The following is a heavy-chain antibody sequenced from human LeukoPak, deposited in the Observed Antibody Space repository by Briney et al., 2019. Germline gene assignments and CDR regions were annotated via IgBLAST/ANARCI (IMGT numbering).Heavy chain of an antibody. V-gene: IGHV3-7*01. Sequence: GGSLRLSCAASGSIFSSYWMSWVRQAPGKGLEWVANINQDGSEKYYVDSVKGRFTISRDNAKNSLYLQMNSLRAEDTAVYYCARDHAFSYYYYYMDVWGKGTTVTVSS. CDR2: INQDGSEK. CDR1: GSIFSSYW. J-gene: IGHJ6*03. D-gene: IGHD3-3*01. CDR3: ARDHAFSYYYYYMDV.